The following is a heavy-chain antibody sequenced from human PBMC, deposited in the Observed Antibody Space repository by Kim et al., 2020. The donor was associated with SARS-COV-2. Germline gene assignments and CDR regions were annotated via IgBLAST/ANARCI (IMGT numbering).Heavy chain of an antibody. Sequence: YTDVAVSVKSRITINPDTSKSQFSLQLNSVTPEDTAVYYCARSSSGTFDYWGQGTLVPVSS. D-gene: IGHD3-10*01. V-gene: IGHV6-1*01. CDR2: YT. J-gene: IGHJ4*02. CDR3: ARSSSGTFDY.